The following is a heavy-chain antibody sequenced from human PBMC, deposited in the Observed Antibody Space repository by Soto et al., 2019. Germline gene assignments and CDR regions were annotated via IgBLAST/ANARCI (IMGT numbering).Heavy chain of an antibody. CDR3: AREYSSSSGRGYGMDV. V-gene: IGHV3-33*01. Sequence: GSLRLACAASGXTFSSYGMHRVRQAPGKGLDWVAVILYDGSNKYYADSVTGLFTISRDNSNNTLYLQMNSLRAEDTALYYCAREYSSSSGRGYGMDVWGQGTTGTVSS. CDR2: ILYDGSNK. CDR1: GXTFSSYG. D-gene: IGHD6-6*01. J-gene: IGHJ6*02.